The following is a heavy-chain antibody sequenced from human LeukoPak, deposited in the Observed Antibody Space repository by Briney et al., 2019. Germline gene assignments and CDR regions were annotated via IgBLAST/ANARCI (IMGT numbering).Heavy chain of an antibody. CDR2: INAGNGNT. Sequence: GASVKVSCKASGYTFTSYAMHWVRQAPGQRLEWMGWINAGNGNTKYSQKFQGRVTITRDTSASTAYMELSSLRSEDTAVYYCARGGGSGSGYSSGWYYDYWGQGTLVTVSS. CDR1: GYTFTSYA. J-gene: IGHJ4*02. V-gene: IGHV1-3*01. D-gene: IGHD6-19*01. CDR3: ARGGGSGSGYSSGWYYDY.